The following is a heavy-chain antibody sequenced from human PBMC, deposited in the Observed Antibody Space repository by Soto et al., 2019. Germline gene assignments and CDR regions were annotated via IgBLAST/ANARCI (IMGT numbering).Heavy chain of an antibody. V-gene: IGHV4-30-2*01. CDR1: GGSLSNGVYY. J-gene: IGHJ4*02. Sequence: SETLSLTCTVSGGSLSNGVYYWSWLRPPPGKGLEWIGYIYHSGSTYYNPSLKSRVTISVDRSKNQFSLKLSSVTAADTAVYYCARDLGDYDFWSGLNYWGQGTLVTVSS. CDR2: IYHSGST. CDR3: ARDLGDYDFWSGLNY. D-gene: IGHD3-3*01.